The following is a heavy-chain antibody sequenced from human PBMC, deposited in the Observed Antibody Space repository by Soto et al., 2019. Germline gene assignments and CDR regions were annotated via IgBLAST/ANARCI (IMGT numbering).Heavy chain of an antibody. CDR2: IYYSGST. V-gene: IGHV4-59*01. D-gene: IGHD6-13*01. CDR1: GGSISSYY. CDR3: ATSYRTAWYTE. J-gene: IGHJ4*02. Sequence: SETLSLTCTVSGGSISSYYWSWIRQPPGKGLEWIGYIYYSGSTNYNPSLKSRVTISVDTSKNQFTLKLTSVTAADTAVYYCATSYRTAWYTEWGQGIQVTVAS.